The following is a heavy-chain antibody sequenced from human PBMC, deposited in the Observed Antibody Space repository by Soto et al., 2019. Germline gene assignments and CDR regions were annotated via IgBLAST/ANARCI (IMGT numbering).Heavy chain of an antibody. CDR1: GFTFTSSA. J-gene: IGHJ4*02. V-gene: IGHV1-58*01. D-gene: IGHD3-22*01. Sequence: SVKVSCKASGFTFTSSAVQWVRQARGQRLEWIGWTVVGSGNTNYAQKFQERVTITRDMSTSTAYMELSSLRSEDTAVYYCAAGGASDYYDSSGYSPLWGQGTLVTVS. CDR2: TVVGSGNT. CDR3: AAGGASDYYDSSGYSPL.